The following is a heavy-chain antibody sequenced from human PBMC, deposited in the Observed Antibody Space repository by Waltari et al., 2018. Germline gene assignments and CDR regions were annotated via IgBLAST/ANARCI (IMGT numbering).Heavy chain of an antibody. CDR1: GGSISSSSYY. Sequence: QLQLQESGPGLVKPSETLSLTCTVSGGSISSSSYYWGWIRQPPGKGLEWIGSIYYSGSTYSNPSLKSRVTISVDTSKNQFSLKLSSVTAADTAVYYCARRGFFGGGLGQTKITADYFDYWGQGTLVTVSS. D-gene: IGHD3-16*01. CDR2: IYYSGST. CDR3: ARRGFFGGGLGQTKITADYFDY. V-gene: IGHV4-39*01. J-gene: IGHJ4*02.